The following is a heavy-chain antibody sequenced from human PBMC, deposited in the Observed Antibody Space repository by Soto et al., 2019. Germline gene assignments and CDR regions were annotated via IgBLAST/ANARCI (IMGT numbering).Heavy chain of an antibody. V-gene: IGHV1-18*01. Sequence: ASVKVSCKASGYTFTSYGISWVRQAPGQGLEWMGWISAYNGNTNYAQKLQGRVTTTTDTSTSTAYMELRSLRSDDTAVFYCARNMVRGVIITYWFDPWGQGTLVTVSS. CDR3: ARNMVRGVIITYWFDP. CDR1: GYTFTSYG. CDR2: ISAYNGNT. D-gene: IGHD3-10*01. J-gene: IGHJ5*02.